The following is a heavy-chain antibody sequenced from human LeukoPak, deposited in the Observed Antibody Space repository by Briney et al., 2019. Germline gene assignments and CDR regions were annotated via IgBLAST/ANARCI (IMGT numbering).Heavy chain of an antibody. Sequence: SETLSLTCTVSGDSISTRGYYYDWIRHPPGKGLEWIGNIYYIGNTWYNPYLKSRVTMSVDTSKNQFSLRLSSVTAADTAVYYCTRHLPGATWFDPWGQGTQVTVSS. D-gene: IGHD1-26*01. V-gene: IGHV4-39*01. J-gene: IGHJ5*02. CDR3: TRHLPGATWFDP. CDR2: IYYIGNT. CDR1: GDSISTRGYY.